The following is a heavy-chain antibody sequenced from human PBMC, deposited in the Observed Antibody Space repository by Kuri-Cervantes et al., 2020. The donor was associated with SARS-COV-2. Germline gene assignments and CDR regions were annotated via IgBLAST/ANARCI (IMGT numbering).Heavy chain of an antibody. D-gene: IGHD2-2*02. CDR2: IYSGGST. J-gene: IGHJ4*02. Sequence: GGSLRLSCAASGFTVSSNYMSWVRQAPGKGLEWVSVIYSGGSTYYADSVKGRFTISRDNSKNTLYLQMNSLRAEDTAVYYCTCSYTHLGIDYWGQGTLVTSPQ. CDR3: TCSYTHLGIDY. V-gene: IGHV3-53*01. CDR1: GFTVSSNY.